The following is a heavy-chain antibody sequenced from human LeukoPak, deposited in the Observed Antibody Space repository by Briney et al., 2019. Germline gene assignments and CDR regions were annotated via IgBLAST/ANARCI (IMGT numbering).Heavy chain of an antibody. J-gene: IGHJ4*02. CDR3: ASYYYDSSGYSLYYFDY. CDR2: INHRGST. Sequence: SETLSLTCAVYGGSFSGYYWSWIRQPPGKGLEWIGEINHRGSTNYNPSLKSRVTISVDTSKNQFSLKLSSVTAADTAVYYCASYYYDSSGYSLYYFDYWGQGTLVTVSS. D-gene: IGHD3-22*01. V-gene: IGHV4-34*01. CDR1: GGSFSGYY.